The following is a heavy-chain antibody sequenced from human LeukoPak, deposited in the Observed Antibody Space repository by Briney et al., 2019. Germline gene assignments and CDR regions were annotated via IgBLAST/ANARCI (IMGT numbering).Heavy chain of an antibody. V-gene: IGHV3-74*01. Sequence: PGGSLRLSCAASGFTFSTYWMYWVRQAPGKGLVWVSRINPDGSITSYADSVKGRFTISRDNAKNTLYVQMNSLRAEDTAVYYCARGITGATDYWGQGTLVTASS. J-gene: IGHJ4*02. CDR3: ARGITGATDY. D-gene: IGHD1-20*01. CDR1: GFTFSTYW. CDR2: INPDGSIT.